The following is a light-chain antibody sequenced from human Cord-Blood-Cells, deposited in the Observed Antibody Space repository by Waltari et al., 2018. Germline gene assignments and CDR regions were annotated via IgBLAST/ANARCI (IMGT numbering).Light chain of an antibody. CDR1: QRISSW. Sequence: DIQMTQSLSTLSASVGDRVTITCRASQRISSWLAWYQQKPGKAPKLLIYDASSLESGVPSRFSGSGSGTEFTLTISSLQPDDFATYYCQQYNSYPLTFGGGTKVEIK. J-gene: IGKJ4*01. CDR3: QQYNSYPLT. V-gene: IGKV1-5*01. CDR2: DAS.